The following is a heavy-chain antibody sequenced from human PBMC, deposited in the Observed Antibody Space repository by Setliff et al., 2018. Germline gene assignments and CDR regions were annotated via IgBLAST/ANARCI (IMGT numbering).Heavy chain of an antibody. D-gene: IGHD1-1*01. CDR2: IHYLGTT. V-gene: IGHV4-39*01. J-gene: IGHJ4*02. CDR1: GASISSGTYY. CDR3: ARTGTYRYFDH. Sequence: SETLSLTCTVSGASISSGTYYWGWIRQPPGKGLEWIGRIHYLGTTYSNASLASRLTMSVDTSKNQFSLRLTSVTAADTAVYYCARTGTYRYFDHWGQGTLVTVS.